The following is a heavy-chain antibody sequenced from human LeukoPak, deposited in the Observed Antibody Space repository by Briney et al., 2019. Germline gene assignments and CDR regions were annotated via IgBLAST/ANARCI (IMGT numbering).Heavy chain of an antibody. Sequence: PSETLSLTCGVSGASISSYSHYWGWIRQPPGKGLEWIGSVYYSGSTYYNPSLQSRVTISIDTSKNQFSLNLRSVTAADTAVYYCARHRSFDYLFPYDYWGQGTLVTVSS. V-gene: IGHV4-39*01. CDR2: VYYSGST. CDR3: ARHRSFDYLFPYDY. D-gene: IGHD3-9*01. J-gene: IGHJ4*02. CDR1: GASISSYSHY.